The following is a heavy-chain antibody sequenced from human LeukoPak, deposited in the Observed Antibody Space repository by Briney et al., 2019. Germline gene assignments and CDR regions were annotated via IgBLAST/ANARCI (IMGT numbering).Heavy chain of an antibody. CDR3: ARKASPFRAFDI. Sequence: SETLSLTCTVSGGSISSGGYYWSWIRHHPGKGLEWIGYIYYSGSTYYNPSLKSRVTISVDTSKNQFSLKLSSVTAADTAVYYCARKASPFRAFDIWGQGTMVTVSS. CDR1: GGSISSGGYY. CDR2: IYYSGST. J-gene: IGHJ3*02. V-gene: IGHV4-31*03.